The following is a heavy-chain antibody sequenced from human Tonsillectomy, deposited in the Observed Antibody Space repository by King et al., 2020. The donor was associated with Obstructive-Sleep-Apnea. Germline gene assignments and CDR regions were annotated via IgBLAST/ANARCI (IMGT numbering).Heavy chain of an antibody. D-gene: IGHD3-22*01. CDR3: ARRSGYYYYFDY. V-gene: IGHV3-74*01. Sequence: VQLVESGGGLVQPGGSLGLSCAASGFTFSSYWMHWVRQAPGKGLVWVSRINSDGSSTSYADSVKGRFTISRDNAKNTLYLQMNSLRAEDTAVYYCARRSGYYYYFDYWGQGTLVTVSS. CDR2: INSDGSST. J-gene: IGHJ4*02. CDR1: GFTFSSYW.